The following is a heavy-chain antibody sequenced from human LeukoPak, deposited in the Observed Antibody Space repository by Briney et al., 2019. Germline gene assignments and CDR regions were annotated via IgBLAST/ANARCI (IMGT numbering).Heavy chain of an antibody. Sequence: PGGSLRLSCAASGFTFSDYAMHWVRQAPGKGLEWVAVISYDGNSKYYADSVKGRFTISRDNSKNTLYLQMTSLRAEDTAVYYCATAFYINDVAGVDYWGQGTLVTVSS. D-gene: IGHD2/OR15-2a*01. CDR1: GFTFSDYA. V-gene: IGHV3-30*14. CDR3: ATAFYINDVAGVDY. CDR2: ISYDGNSK. J-gene: IGHJ4*02.